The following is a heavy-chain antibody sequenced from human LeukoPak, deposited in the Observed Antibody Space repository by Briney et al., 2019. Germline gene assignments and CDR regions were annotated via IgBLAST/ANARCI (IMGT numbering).Heavy chain of an antibody. CDR1: GYTLTELS. CDR3: AHAPSGWFDP. D-gene: IGHD6-25*01. CDR2: FDPEDGET. Sequence: ASVKVSFKVSGYTLTELSMHWVRQAPGKGLERMGGFDPEDGETIYAQKFQGRVTMTDDTSTDTAYMELSSLRSEDTAVYYCAHAPSGWFDPWGQGTLVTVSS. V-gene: IGHV1-24*01. J-gene: IGHJ5*02.